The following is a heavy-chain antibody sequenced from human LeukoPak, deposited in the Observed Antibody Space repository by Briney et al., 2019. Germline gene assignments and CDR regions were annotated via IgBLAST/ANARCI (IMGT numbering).Heavy chain of an antibody. CDR1: GSSISSGYY. V-gene: IGHV4-38-2*02. J-gene: IGHJ6*03. CDR2: IYYSGYT. Sequence: AETLSLTCTVSGSSISSGYYWAWIRQPPGKGLEGIGCIYYSGYTNYKSSLKSRVTISVDTSKNQFSLKLSSVTAADTAVYYCARTTMVRGTYYMDVWGKGTTVTVSS. CDR3: ARTTMVRGTYYMDV. D-gene: IGHD3-10*01.